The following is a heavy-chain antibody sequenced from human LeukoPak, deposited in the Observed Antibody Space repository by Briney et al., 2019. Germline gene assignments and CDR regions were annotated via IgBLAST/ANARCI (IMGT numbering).Heavy chain of an antibody. Sequence: SETLSLTCAVYGGSFSGYYWSWIRQPPGKGLEWIGEINHSGSTNYNPSLKSRVTISLDTFKSQFSLRLSSVTAADTAVYYCARAIATYFDAFDIWGQGTMVTVSS. CDR2: INHSGST. D-gene: IGHD2-21*01. CDR1: GGSFSGYY. J-gene: IGHJ3*02. CDR3: ARAIATYFDAFDI. V-gene: IGHV4-34*01.